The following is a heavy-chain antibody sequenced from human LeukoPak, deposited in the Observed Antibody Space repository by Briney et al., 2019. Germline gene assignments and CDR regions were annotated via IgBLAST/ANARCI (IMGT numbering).Heavy chain of an antibody. CDR1: GLTVSRNY. V-gene: IGHV3-53*01. Sequence: GGSLRLSCAASGLTVSRNYMSWVRQAPGKGLESVSVIYSGGSTYYAESVRGRFTISRDNSKNTLYLQMNSLRVEDTAVYYCARAPDAWYYYDSSGYYDYWGQGTLVTVSS. CDR3: ARAPDAWYYYDSSGYYDY. D-gene: IGHD3-22*01. CDR2: IYSGGST. J-gene: IGHJ4*02.